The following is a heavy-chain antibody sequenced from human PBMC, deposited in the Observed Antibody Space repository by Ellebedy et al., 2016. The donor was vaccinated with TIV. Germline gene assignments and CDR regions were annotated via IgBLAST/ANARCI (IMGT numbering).Heavy chain of an antibody. J-gene: IGHJ6*02. Sequence: SETLSLXCTVSGGSISSGYYWGWIRQPPGKGLAWIGSIYHSGSTYYNPSLKSRVAISVDTSKNQFSLKLSSVTAADTAVYYCARTDLRYGMDVWGQGTTVTVSS. CDR3: ARTDLRYGMDV. CDR2: IYHSGST. CDR1: GGSISSGYY. D-gene: IGHD3/OR15-3a*01. V-gene: IGHV4-38-2*02.